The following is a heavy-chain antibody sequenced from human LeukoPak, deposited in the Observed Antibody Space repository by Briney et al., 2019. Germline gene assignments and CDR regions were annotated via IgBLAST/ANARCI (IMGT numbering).Heavy chain of an antibody. V-gene: IGHV1-18*01. CDR3: ARDRDSSGWHVADY. CDR2: ISPNNGNT. CDR1: GYTFRSYD. J-gene: IGHJ4*02. D-gene: IGHD6-19*01. Sequence: ASVKVSCKASGYTFRSYDITWVRQAPGQGLEWMEWISPNNGNTNYAQKFQGRVTMTTDTPTSTAYMEMRSLRSYDRAVYYCARDRDSSGWHVADYWGQGTLVTVSS.